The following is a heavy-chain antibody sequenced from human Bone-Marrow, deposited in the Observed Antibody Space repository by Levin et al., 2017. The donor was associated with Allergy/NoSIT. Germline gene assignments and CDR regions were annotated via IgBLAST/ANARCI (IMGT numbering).Heavy chain of an antibody. J-gene: IGHJ4*02. CDR2: LYSSGNN. CDR3: ATVGGRYGNAFDT. CDR1: GDSIGSYY. V-gene: IGHV4-4*07. Sequence: SQTLSLTCTVSGDSIGSYYWTWIRQPAGKGLEWIGRLYSSGNNNYNPSLKSRVTISVDTSKRQFFLKVTSVTAADTAVYFCATVGGRYGNAFDTWGQGALVTVSS. D-gene: IGHD3-16*01.